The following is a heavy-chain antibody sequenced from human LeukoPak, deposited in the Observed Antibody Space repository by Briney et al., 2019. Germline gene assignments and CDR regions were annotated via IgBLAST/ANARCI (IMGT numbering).Heavy chain of an antibody. Sequence: GGSLRLSCAASGFTFRNSWMTWVRQAPGKGLEWVANIRPDGGQDHYADSLEGRITISRDNVRNSLFLQLNSLRTEDTAVYHCATSSDRACDLWRQGTGDSVFS. CDR1: GFTFRNSW. CDR2: IRPDGGQD. D-gene: IGHD6-19*01. CDR3: ATSSDRACDL. V-gene: IGHV3-7*01. J-gene: IGHJ5*02.